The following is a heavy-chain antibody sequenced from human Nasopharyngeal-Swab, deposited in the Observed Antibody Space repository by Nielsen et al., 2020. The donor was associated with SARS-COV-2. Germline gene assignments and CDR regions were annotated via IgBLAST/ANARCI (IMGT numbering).Heavy chain of an antibody. V-gene: IGHV3-23*03. Sequence: GESLKISCAASGFTFSSYAMSWVRQAPGKGLEWVSVIYSGGSSTYYADSVKGRFTISRDNSKNTLYLQMNSLRVEDTAVYYCAKDLRVDYWGQGTLVTVSS. CDR1: GFTFSSYA. CDR3: AKDLRVDY. CDR2: IYSGGSST. J-gene: IGHJ4*02.